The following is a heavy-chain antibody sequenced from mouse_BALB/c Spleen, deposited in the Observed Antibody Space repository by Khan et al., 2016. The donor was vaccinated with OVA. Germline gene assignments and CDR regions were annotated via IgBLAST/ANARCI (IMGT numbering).Heavy chain of an antibody. J-gene: IGHJ3*01. D-gene: IGHD4-1*01. CDR2: IWAGGST. V-gene: IGHV2-9*02. Sequence: VELVESGPGLVAPSQSLSITCTVSGFSLTSYGVHWVRQPPGKGLEWLGVIWAGGSTNYNSALMSRLSISADNSKSQVFLKMNSLQTDDTAMYYWFTGTWLAYWGQGTLVTVSA. CDR3: FTGTWLAY. CDR1: GFSLTSYG.